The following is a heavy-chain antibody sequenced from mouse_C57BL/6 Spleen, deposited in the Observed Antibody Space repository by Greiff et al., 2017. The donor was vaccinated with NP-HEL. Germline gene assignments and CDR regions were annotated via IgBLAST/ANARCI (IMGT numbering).Heavy chain of an antibody. CDR3: ARRGSMVTTWDY. CDR2: INPNNGGT. D-gene: IGHD2-2*01. CDR1: GYTFTYYN. V-gene: IGHV1-22*01. Sequence: EVQLQESGPELVKPGASVKMSCKASGYTFTYYNMHWVKQSHGKSVEWIGYINPNNGGTSYNQKFKGKATLTVNKSSSTAYMELRSLTSEDSAVYYCARRGSMVTTWDYWGQGTTLTVSS. J-gene: IGHJ2*01.